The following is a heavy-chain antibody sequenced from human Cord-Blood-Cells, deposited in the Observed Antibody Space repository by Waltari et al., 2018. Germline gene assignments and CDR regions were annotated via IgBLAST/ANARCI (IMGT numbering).Heavy chain of an antibody. CDR2: INAGNGNT. CDR1: GDTFTSYA. V-gene: IGHV1-3*01. CDR3: ARVGDYGSGSYDY. D-gene: IGHD3-10*01. J-gene: IGHJ4*02. Sequence: QVQLVQSGAEVQKPGASVKVSCKAPGDTFTSYAMHWVRQAPGQRLEWMGWINAGNGNTKYSQKFQGRVTITRDTSASTAYMELSRLRSEDTAVYYCARVGDYGSGSYDYWGQGTLVTVSS.